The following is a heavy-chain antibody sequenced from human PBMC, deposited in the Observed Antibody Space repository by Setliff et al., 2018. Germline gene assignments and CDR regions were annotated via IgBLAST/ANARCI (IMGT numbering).Heavy chain of an antibody. V-gene: IGHV3-49*04. CDR3: TRDFWPESSGFAFGQ. J-gene: IGHJ4*02. CDR1: GFTFSGYY. D-gene: IGHD3-22*01. Sequence: QPGGSLRLSCAASGFTFSGYYMQWVRQAPGKGLEWVGCIRSKTYGGTSAYAASVKGRSTISRDDSKSIAYLRMNSLKIEDTAVYYCTRDFWPESSGFAFGQWGQVTLVTVSS. CDR2: IRSKTYGGTS.